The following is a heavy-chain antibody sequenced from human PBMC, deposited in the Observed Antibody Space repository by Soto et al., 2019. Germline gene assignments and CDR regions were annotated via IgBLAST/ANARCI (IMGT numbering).Heavy chain of an antibody. CDR3: ARSPGKTYCSGGSCYPGGY. D-gene: IGHD2-15*01. Sequence: QVQLVQSGAEVKKPGASVKVSCKASGYTFTSYGISWVRQAPGQGLEWMGWISAYNGNTNYAQKLQGRVTMTTDTSTRTAYMELRSLRSDDTAVYYCARSPGKTYCSGGSCYPGGYWGQGTLVTVSS. CDR1: GYTFTSYG. CDR2: ISAYNGNT. J-gene: IGHJ4*02. V-gene: IGHV1-18*04.